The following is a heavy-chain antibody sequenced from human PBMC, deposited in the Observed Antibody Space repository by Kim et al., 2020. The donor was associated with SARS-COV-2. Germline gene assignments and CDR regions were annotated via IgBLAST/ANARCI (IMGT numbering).Heavy chain of an antibody. CDR3: AKTLPPRITMVRGEYFDY. D-gene: IGHD3-10*01. V-gene: IGHV3-23*01. Sequence: KGRFTISRDNSKNTLYLQMNSLRAEDTAVYYCAKTLPPRITMVRGEYFDYWGQGTLVTVSS. J-gene: IGHJ4*02.